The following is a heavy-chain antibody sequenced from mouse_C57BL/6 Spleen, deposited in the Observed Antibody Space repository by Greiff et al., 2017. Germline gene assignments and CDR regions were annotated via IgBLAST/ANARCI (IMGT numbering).Heavy chain of an antibody. CDR3: ARSYYSNYVL. D-gene: IGHD2-5*01. CDR2: INPSTGGT. J-gene: IGHJ2*01. V-gene: IGHV1-42*01. Sequence: VQLQQSGPELVKPGASVKISCKASGYSFTGYYMNWVKQSPEKSLEWIGEINPSTGGTTYNQKFKAKATLTVDKSSSTAYMQLKSLTSEDSAVYYCARSYYSNYVLWGQGTTLTVSS. CDR1: GYSFTGYY.